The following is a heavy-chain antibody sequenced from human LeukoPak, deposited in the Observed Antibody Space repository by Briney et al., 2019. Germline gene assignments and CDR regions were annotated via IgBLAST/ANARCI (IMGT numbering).Heavy chain of an antibody. CDR1: GFTFNSYA. CDR2: ISSNGGST. CDR3: ARDRRGYYGSGSYWGY. Sequence: GGSLRLSCAASGFTFNSYAMHWVRQAPGKGLEYVSAISSNGGSTYYANSVKGRFTISRDNSKNTLYLQMGSLRAEDMAVYYCARDRRGYYGSGSYWGYWGQGTLVTVSS. V-gene: IGHV3-64*01. J-gene: IGHJ4*02. D-gene: IGHD3-10*01.